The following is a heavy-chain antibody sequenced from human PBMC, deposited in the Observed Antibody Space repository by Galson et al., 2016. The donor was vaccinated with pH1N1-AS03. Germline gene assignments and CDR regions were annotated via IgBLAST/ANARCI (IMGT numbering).Heavy chain of an antibody. J-gene: IGHJ4*02. CDR2: VRFDGINK. CDR3: ANREKAATGPFDY. V-gene: IGHV3-30*02. D-gene: IGHD6-13*01. Sequence: SLRLSCAAAGFTFSTYGMHWVRQAPGKGLEWVAFVRFDGINKFYADSVKGRFTISRDNSKNTLYLQMNSRRTEDTAVNYCANREKAATGPFDYWGQGTLVTVTA. CDR1: GFTFSTYG.